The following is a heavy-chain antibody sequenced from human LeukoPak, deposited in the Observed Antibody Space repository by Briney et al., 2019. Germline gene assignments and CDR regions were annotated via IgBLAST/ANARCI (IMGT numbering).Heavy chain of an antibody. D-gene: IGHD4-23*01. CDR3: ARGVVTGPFYSFYGTDV. Sequence: GGSLRLSCAASGFTVSSNYMSWVRQAPGKWLEWVSVLYSGGSTYYADSVKGRFTISRDNSKNTLYLQMNSLRAEDTAAYYCARGVVTGPFYSFYGTDVWGQGTTVTVSS. CDR2: LYSGGST. V-gene: IGHV3-53*01. J-gene: IGHJ6*02. CDR1: GFTVSSNY.